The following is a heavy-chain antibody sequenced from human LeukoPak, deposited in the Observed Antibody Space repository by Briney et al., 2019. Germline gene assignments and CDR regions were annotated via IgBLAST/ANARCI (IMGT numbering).Heavy chain of an antibody. CDR1: GFTVSSNY. Sequence: GGSLRLSCAASGFTVSSNYMSWVRQAPGKGLEWVSYISSSGSTIYYADSVKGRFTISRDNAKNSLYLQMNSLRAEDTAVYYCARVPLVGDYVDYWGQGTLVTVSS. D-gene: IGHD2-8*02. CDR2: ISSSGSTI. V-gene: IGHV3-11*01. J-gene: IGHJ4*02. CDR3: ARVPLVGDYVDY.